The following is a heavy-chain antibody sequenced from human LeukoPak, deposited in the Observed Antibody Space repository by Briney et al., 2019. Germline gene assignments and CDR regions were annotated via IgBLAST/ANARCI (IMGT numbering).Heavy chain of an antibody. J-gene: IGHJ4*02. D-gene: IGHD4-17*01. CDR2: IRYDGSNK. Sequence: GGSLRLSCAASGFTFSSYGMHWVRQAPGKGLEWVAFIRYDGSNKYYADSVKGRFTIPRDNSKNTLYLQMNSLRAEDTAVYYCAKGYGDKGDYFDYWGQGTLVTVSS. CDR1: GFTFSSYG. CDR3: AKGYGDKGDYFDY. V-gene: IGHV3-30*02.